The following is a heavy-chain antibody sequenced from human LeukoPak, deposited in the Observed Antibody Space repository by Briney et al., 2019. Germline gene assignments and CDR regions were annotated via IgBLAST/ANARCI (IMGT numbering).Heavy chain of an antibody. CDR2: ISGHNDNA. CDR3: ARYLGHSSGSKRGFDY. Sequence: ASVKVSCKASGYTFSTYGISWVRQAPGQGLERLGWISGHNDNANYVQEFQDRVTMTTDTSTTTAYMELRSLTSDDTAVYFCARYLGHSSGSKRGFDYWGQGTLVTVSS. D-gene: IGHD6-19*01. J-gene: IGHJ4*02. CDR1: GYTFSTYG. V-gene: IGHV1-18*01.